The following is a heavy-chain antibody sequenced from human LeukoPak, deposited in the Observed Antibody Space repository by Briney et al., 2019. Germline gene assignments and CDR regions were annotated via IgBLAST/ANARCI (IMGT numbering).Heavy chain of an antibody. V-gene: IGHV3-21*01. CDR3: ARDPQGRYIAAAVPYVNWFDP. D-gene: IGHD6-13*01. CDR2: IGSSSSYI. CDR1: GFTFSSYN. J-gene: IGHJ5*02. Sequence: GGSLRLSCAASGFTFSSYNMNWVRQAPGKGLEWVSSIGSSSSYIYYADSVKGRFTISRDNAKNSLYLQMNSLRAEDTAVYYCARDPQGRYIAAAVPYVNWFDPWGQGTLVTVSS.